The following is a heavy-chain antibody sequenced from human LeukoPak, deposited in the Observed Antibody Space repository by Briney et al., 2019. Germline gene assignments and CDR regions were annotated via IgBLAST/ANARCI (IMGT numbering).Heavy chain of an antibody. V-gene: IGHV3-33*06. Sequence: GGSLRLSCAASGFIFSNYGMHWVRQAPGKGLDWVAVIWYDGSYKYYADSVKGRFTISRDNSKNTLYLQMNSLRAEDTAIYYCAKVVQYTASTGTGLDYWGQGTLVTVSS. CDR2: IWYDGSYK. CDR1: GFIFSNYG. CDR3: AKVVQYTASTGTGLDY. J-gene: IGHJ4*02. D-gene: IGHD6-13*01.